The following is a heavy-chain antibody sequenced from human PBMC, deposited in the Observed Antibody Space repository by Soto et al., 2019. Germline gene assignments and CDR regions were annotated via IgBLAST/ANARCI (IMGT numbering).Heavy chain of an antibody. Sequence: QVQLVQSGAEVKKPGSSVKVSCKASGGTFSSYAISWVRQAPGQGLEWMGGIITIFGTANYAQKFQGRVTITADESTSTAYMELSSLRSEDTAVYYCARGGGSSGPSNDAFDIWGQGTMVTVSS. D-gene: IGHD1-26*01. V-gene: IGHV1-69*01. CDR3: ARGGGSSGPSNDAFDI. CDR1: GGTFSSYA. CDR2: IITIFGTA. J-gene: IGHJ3*02.